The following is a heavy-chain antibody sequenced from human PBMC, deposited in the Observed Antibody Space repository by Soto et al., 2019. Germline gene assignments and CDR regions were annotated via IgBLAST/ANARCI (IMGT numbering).Heavy chain of an antibody. CDR2: IYYSGST. D-gene: IGHD3-10*01. V-gene: IGHV4-39*02. CDR3: AKELGVGSYYDSNDWFDP. CDR1: GGSISSSSYY. Sequence: SETLSLTCTVSGGSISSSSYYWGWIRQPPGKGLEWIGSIYYSGSTYYNPSLKSRVTISVDTSKNQFSLKLSSVTAADTAVYYCAKELGVGSYYDSNDWFDPWGQGTLVTVAS. J-gene: IGHJ5*02.